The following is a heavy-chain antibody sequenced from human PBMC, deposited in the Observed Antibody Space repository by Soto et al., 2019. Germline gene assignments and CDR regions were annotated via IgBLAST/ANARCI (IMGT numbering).Heavy chain of an antibody. CDR3: ARVQYYYYYMDV. CDR2: IYYSGST. J-gene: IGHJ6*03. V-gene: IGHV4-31*03. Sequence: SSETLSLTCTVSGGSISSGGYYWILIRQHPGKGLEWIGYIYYSGSTYYNPPLKSRVTISVDTSKNQFSLKLSSVTAADTAVYYCARVQYYYYYMDVWGKGTTVTVSS. CDR1: GGSISSGGYY.